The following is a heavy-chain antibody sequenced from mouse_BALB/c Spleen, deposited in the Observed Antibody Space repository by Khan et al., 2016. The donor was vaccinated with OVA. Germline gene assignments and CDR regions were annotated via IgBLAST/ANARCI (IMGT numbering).Heavy chain of an antibody. CDR3: TRSGYGAFAY. V-gene: IGHV1S81*02. Sequence: QVQLQQSGAELVKPGASVRLSCKASGYTFSSYCLYWVKQRPGQGLEWIGQINPGDGGTNYNGKFKNKATLTVDKSSSTAYMQLSSLTSEDSAVYYCTRSGYGAFAYWGQGTLVTVSA. D-gene: IGHD1-1*02. CDR1: GYTFSSYC. CDR2: INPGDGGT. J-gene: IGHJ3*01.